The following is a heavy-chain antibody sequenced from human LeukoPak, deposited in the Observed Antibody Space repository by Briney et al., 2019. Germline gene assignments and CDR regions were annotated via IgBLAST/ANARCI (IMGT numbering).Heavy chain of an antibody. Sequence: AESLSLSCSASGFTFSSFALHWVRQPPGKGLEYVAAISRNGGSTYYADSVKGRFTISSDNSNSTLYLQMSSPRADATAVDLCVKEYRSDLLGVLSRYLSYWGQGTLVTVSS. CDR1: GFTFSSFA. J-gene: IGHJ4*02. CDR2: ISRNGGST. CDR3: VKEYRSDLLGVLSRYLSY. V-gene: IGHV3-64D*08. D-gene: IGHD1-26*01.